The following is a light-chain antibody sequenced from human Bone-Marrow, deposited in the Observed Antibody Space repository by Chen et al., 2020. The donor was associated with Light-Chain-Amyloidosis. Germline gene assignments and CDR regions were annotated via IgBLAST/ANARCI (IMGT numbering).Light chain of an antibody. V-gene: IGLV6-57*03. CDR2: EDD. CDR1: SGSIATNY. J-gene: IGLJ3*02. CDR3: QSYQGSSQGV. Sequence: NFMLTQPHSVSESPGKTVIISCTRSSGSIATNYVQWYQQRPGSAPPTVIYEDDQRPAGVPDPFSGSIDRSSNSASLTISGLKTEEEDDYYCQSYQGSSQGVFGGGTKLTVL.